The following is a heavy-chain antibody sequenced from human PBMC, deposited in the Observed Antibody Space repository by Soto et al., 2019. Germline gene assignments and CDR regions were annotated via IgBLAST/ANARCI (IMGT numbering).Heavy chain of an antibody. D-gene: IGHD1-1*01. J-gene: IGHJ4*02. Sequence: QVQLVESGGGVVQPGRSLRLSCGASGFVFSSHGMHWVRQAPGKGLEWVAVIWYDGSNKYYADSVKGRFTISRDNSKNTVYLQMSSLRAEDTAVYYCARWGDNKIFDYWGQGTLVTVSS. CDR3: ARWGDNKIFDY. CDR2: IWYDGSNK. V-gene: IGHV3-33*01. CDR1: GFVFSSHG.